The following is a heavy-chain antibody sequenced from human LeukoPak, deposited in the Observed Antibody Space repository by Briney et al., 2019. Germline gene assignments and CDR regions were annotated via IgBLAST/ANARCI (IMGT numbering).Heavy chain of an antibody. CDR1: GFTFSNYA. CDR3: ASGMYSSGWMDYYYYYMDV. D-gene: IGHD6-19*01. Sequence: GGSLRLSCAASGFTFSNYAMNWVRQAPGKGLEWVSGISGSGGSTYYADSVKGRFTISRDNSKKTLYLQMNSLRAEDTAVYYCASGMYSSGWMDYYYYYMDVWGKGTTVTISS. CDR2: ISGSGGST. V-gene: IGHV3-23*01. J-gene: IGHJ6*03.